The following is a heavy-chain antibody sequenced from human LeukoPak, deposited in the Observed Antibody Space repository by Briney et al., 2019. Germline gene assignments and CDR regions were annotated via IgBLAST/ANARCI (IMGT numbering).Heavy chain of an antibody. D-gene: IGHD3-22*01. CDR3: ARLYYDSSGYSMNFDY. J-gene: IGHJ4*02. CDR1: GGSISSYY. V-gene: IGHV4-4*09. CDR2: IYTSGST. Sequence: SETLSLTCTVSGGSISSYYWSWIRQPPGKGLEWIGYIYTSGSTNYNPSLKSRVTISVDTSKNQFSLKLSSATAADTAVYYCARLYYDSSGYSMNFDYWGQGTLVTVSS.